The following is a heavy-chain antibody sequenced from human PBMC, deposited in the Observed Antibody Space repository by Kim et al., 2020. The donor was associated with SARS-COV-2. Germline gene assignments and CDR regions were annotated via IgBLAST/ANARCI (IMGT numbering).Heavy chain of an antibody. V-gene: IGHV3-15*01. CDR1: GFTFSNAW. CDR2: IKSKTDGGTT. Sequence: GGSLRLSCAASGFTFSNAWMSWVRQAPGKGLEWVGRIKSKTDGGTTDYAAPVKGRFTISRDDSKNTLYLQMNSLKTEDTAVYYCTTDSYYYDSSGYDYRGQGTLVTVSS. D-gene: IGHD3-22*01. J-gene: IGHJ4*02. CDR3: TTDSYYYDSSGYDY.